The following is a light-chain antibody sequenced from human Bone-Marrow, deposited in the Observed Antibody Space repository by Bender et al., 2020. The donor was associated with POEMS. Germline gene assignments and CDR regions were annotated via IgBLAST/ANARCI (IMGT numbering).Light chain of an antibody. CDR3: QSWGSNTAV. CDR1: KLGEEY. V-gene: IGLV3-1*01. CDR2: QDT. Sequence: SYELTQPPSVSVSPGQTATITCSGEKLGEEYACWYQRKPGQSPVVVIYQDTKRPSGIPERFSGSTSVNTASLTIRGTQTMDEADYYCQSWGSNTAVFGGGTKLTVL. J-gene: IGLJ2*01.